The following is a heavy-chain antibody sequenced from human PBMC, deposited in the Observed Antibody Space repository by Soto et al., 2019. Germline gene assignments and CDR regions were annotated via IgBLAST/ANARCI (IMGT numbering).Heavy chain of an antibody. J-gene: IGHJ5*02. V-gene: IGHV3-21*01. CDR2: ISSNSAYI. CDR3: TRDASRDSSARGWFDP. Sequence: GGSVRLSCAASGFTFRSFTMNWVRQAPGKGLEWVSTISSNSAYIYYTDALRGRFTISRDNAKNSLHLQMNSLRAEDTAVYYCTRDASRDSSARGWFDPWGPGTLVTVSS. CDR1: GFTFRSFT. D-gene: IGHD6-13*01.